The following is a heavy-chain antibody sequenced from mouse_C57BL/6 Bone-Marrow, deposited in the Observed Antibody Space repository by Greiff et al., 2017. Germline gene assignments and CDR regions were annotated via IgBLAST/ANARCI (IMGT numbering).Heavy chain of an antibody. J-gene: IGHJ4*01. D-gene: IGHD2-5*01. CDR1: GYTFTSYT. Sequence: QVQLQQSGAELARPGASVKMSCKASGYTFTSYTMHWVKQRPGQGLEWIGYINPSSGYTKYNQKFKDKATLTADKSSSTAYMQLSSLTSEDSAVYYCARPFAFYYSNYEDYAMDYWGQGTSVTVSS. CDR3: ARPFAFYYSNYEDYAMDY. V-gene: IGHV1-4*01. CDR2: INPSSGYT.